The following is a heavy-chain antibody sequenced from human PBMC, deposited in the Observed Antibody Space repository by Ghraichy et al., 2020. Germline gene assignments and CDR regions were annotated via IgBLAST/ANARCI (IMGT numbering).Heavy chain of an antibody. CDR3: AKDGGYSYGRPHFDY. CDR2: ISGSGGST. D-gene: IGHD5-18*01. J-gene: IGHJ4*02. CDR1: GFTFSSYA. Sequence: GGSLRLSCAASGFTFSSYAMSWVRQAPGKGLEWVSAISGSGGSTYYADSVKGRFTISRDNSKNTLYLQMNSLRAEDTAVYYCAKDGGYSYGRPHFDYWGQGTLVTVSS. V-gene: IGHV3-23*01.